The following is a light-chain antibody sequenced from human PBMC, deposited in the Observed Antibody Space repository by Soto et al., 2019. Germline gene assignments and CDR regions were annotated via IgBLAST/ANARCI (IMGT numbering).Light chain of an antibody. Sequence: AIRMTQSPSSLSASTGDRVTITCRASQGISSYLAWYQQKPGKAPKLLIYDASTLQSGVPSRFSGSGSGADFTLAISSLQSEDFATYYCQQYYSYPPTFGQGTKVEIK. CDR1: QGISSY. J-gene: IGKJ1*01. CDR2: DAS. V-gene: IGKV1-8*01. CDR3: QQYYSYPPT.